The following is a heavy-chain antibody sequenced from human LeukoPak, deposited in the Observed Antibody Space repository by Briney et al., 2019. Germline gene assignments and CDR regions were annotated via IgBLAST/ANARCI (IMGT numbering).Heavy chain of an antibody. J-gene: IGHJ4*02. CDR2: ISGSGGST. V-gene: IGHV3-23*01. Sequence: PGGSLRLSCAASGFTFSSYAMSWVRQAPGKGLEWVSAISGSGGSTYYADSVKGRFTISRDNSKNTLYLQMNSLRAEDTAVYYCAKPPSGVYYYDSSGYYPFDYWGQGTLVTVSS. CDR3: AKPPSGVYYYDSSGYYPFDY. CDR1: GFTFSSYA. D-gene: IGHD3-22*01.